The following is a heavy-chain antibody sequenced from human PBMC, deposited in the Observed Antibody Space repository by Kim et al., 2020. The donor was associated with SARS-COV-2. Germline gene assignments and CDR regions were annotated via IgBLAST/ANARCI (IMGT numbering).Heavy chain of an antibody. CDR2: INHSGST. CDR3: ASEITSTVRADS. D-gene: IGHD4-4*01. Sequence: SETLSLTCAVYGGSFSGYYWAWIRQSPGKGLEWIGEINHSGSTNYNPSLKSRVTISVDKSKNQFSLKLSSVTAADTALYFCASEITSTVRADSWGQGVSVTVSS. V-gene: IGHV4-34*01. CDR1: GGSFSGYY. J-gene: IGHJ4*02.